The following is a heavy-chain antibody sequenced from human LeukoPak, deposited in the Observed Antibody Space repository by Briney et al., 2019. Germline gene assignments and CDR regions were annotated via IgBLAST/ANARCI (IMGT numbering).Heavy chain of an antibody. CDR2: IYTSGTT. Sequence: SETLSLTCTVSGGSISSYYWSWIRQPAGKGLEWIGRIYTSGTTNYNPSLKSRVTMSVDTSKNQFSLKLSSVTAADTAVYYCARSYYYGSGSLSGFDWFDPWGQGTLVTVSS. CDR1: GGSISSYY. V-gene: IGHV4-4*07. CDR3: ARSYYYGSGSLSGFDWFDP. D-gene: IGHD3-10*01. J-gene: IGHJ5*02.